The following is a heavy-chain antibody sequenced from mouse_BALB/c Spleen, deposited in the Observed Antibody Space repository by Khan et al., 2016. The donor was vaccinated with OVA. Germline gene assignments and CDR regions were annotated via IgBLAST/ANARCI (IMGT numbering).Heavy chain of an antibody. J-gene: IGHJ4*01. CDR1: GYSFTNYG. CDR2: INTYTGEP. D-gene: IGHD2-10*01. Sequence: QIQLVQSGPELKKPGETVKISCKASGYSFTNYGINWVKQSPGKALKWMGWINTYTGEPPYADEFKGRFAFSLETSANTAYLQINILRNRAPATYFLAGPPYFAFTFDYWAQGTSVTVSS. V-gene: IGHV9-3-1*01. CDR3: AGPPYFAFTFDY.